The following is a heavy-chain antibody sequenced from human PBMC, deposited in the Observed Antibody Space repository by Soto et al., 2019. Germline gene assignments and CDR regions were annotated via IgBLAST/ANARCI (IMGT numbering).Heavy chain of an antibody. Sequence: LRLSCAASGFTFSSYWMSWVRQAPGKGLEWVANIKQDGSEKYYVDSVKGRFTISRDNAKNSLYLQMNSLRAEDTAVYYCAREPYSSSWYPNWFDPWGQGTLVTVSS. CDR1: GFTFSSYW. CDR3: AREPYSSSWYPNWFDP. V-gene: IGHV3-7*01. CDR2: IKQDGSEK. J-gene: IGHJ5*02. D-gene: IGHD6-13*01.